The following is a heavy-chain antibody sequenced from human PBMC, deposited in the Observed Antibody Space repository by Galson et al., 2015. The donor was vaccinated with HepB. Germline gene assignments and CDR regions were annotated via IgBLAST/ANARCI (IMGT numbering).Heavy chain of an antibody. CDR3: ARDRIEVDDFWSGYRSYGMDV. J-gene: IGHJ6*02. CDR1: GGSISSYY. V-gene: IGHV4-59*01. D-gene: IGHD3-3*01. Sequence: ETLSLTCTVSGGSISSYYWSWIRQPPGKGLEWIGYIYYSGSTNYNPSLKSRVTISVDTSKIQFYLKLSSVTAADTAVYYCARDRIEVDDFWSGYRSYGMDVWGQGTTVTVSS. CDR2: IYYSGST.